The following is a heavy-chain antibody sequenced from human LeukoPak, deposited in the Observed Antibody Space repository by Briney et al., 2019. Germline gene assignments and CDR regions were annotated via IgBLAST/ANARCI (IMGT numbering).Heavy chain of an antibody. D-gene: IGHD6-13*01. CDR3: QATAAAGTMEDY. V-gene: IGHV1-18*01. CDR1: GYTFTSYG. CDR2: ISAYNGNT. J-gene: IGHJ4*02. Sequence: GASVKVSCKASGYTFTSYGISWVRQAPGQGLEWMGWISAYNGNTNYAQKLQGRVTMTTDTSTSTAYMELRSLRSEDTAVYYCQATAAAGTMEDYWGQGTLVTVSS.